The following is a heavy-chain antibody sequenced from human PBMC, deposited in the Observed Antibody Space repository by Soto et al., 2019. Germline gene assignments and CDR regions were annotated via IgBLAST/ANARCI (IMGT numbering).Heavy chain of an antibody. Sequence: PGGSLRLSCAVSGFTFDDYAMHWVRQAPGKGLEWVSGISWNSGSIGYADSVRGRFTISRDNAKNSLYLQMNSLRAEDTALYYCAKSPTSGYYGRFDYWGQGTLVTVSS. CDR1: GFTFDDYA. CDR2: ISWNSGSI. D-gene: IGHD3-22*01. CDR3: AKSPTSGYYGRFDY. J-gene: IGHJ4*02. V-gene: IGHV3-9*01.